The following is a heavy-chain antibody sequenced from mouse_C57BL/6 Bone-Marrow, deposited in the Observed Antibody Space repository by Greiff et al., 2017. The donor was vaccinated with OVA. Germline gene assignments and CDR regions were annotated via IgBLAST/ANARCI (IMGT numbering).Heavy chain of an antibody. Sequence: EVMLVESGGGLVKPGGSLKLSCAASGFTFSSYTMSWVRQTPEKRLEWVATISGGGGNPYYPDSVKGRFTISRDNAKNTLYLQMSSLRSEDTALYYCARSFAYWGQGTLVTVSA. CDR1: GFTFSSYT. V-gene: IGHV5-9*01. J-gene: IGHJ3*01. CDR3: ARSFAY. CDR2: ISGGGGNP.